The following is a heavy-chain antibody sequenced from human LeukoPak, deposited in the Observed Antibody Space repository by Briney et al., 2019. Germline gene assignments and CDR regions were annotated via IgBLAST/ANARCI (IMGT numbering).Heavy chain of an antibody. D-gene: IGHD2-2*02. J-gene: IGHJ4*02. CDR1: GGSISSGGYY. V-gene: IGHV4-61*02. CDR2: IYTSGST. Sequence: SETLSLTCTVSGGSISSGGYYWSWIRQHPGKGLEWIGRIYTSGSTNYNPSLKSRVTISVDTSKNQFSLKLSSVTAADTAVYYCAREGYQLLYGGLDYWGQGTLVTVSS. CDR3: AREGYQLLYGGLDY.